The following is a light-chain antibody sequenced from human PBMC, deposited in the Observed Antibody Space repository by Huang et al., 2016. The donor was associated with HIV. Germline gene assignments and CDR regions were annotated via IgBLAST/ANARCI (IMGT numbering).Light chain of an antibody. CDR3: QQYDSSQGIS. CDR1: QTIKNIY. V-gene: IGKV3-20*01. J-gene: IGKJ5*01. CDR2: GAS. Sequence: EIVLTQSPDTQSLSPGERATVSCRVSQTIKNIYLAWYQQKPGQGPRLLIYGASSSATDIPDRFSGSGSGTDFTLTINRLEPEDFAVYYCQQYDSSQGISFGQGTRLEMK.